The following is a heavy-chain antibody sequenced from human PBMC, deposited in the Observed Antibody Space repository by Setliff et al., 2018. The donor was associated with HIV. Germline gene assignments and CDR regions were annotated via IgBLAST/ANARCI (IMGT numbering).Heavy chain of an antibody. CDR3: ARVLVGGTRAFDV. D-gene: IGHD1-26*01. Sequence: LSLSSAPSGFPFSSHWMHWVRQAPGKGLVWVSRNDNDGSSTDYADSVKGRFTITRDSAKNTLYLQMNSVRAEETAVYYCARVLVGGTRAFDVWGQGTMVTVSS. CDR2: NDNDGSST. CDR1: GFPFSSHW. V-gene: IGHV3-74*01. J-gene: IGHJ3*01.